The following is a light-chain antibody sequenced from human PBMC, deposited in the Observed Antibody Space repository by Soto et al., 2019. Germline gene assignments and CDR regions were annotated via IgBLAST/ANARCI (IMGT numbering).Light chain of an antibody. Sequence: EVVMTQSPATLSVSPGERATLSCSASETVATNLAWYQQKPGQAPRLLIYDASNRATGIPARFSGSGSGTDFTLTISRLEPEDFAVYYCQQYGDSPYTFGQGTKVDIK. CDR2: DAS. CDR1: ETVATN. CDR3: QQYGDSPYT. V-gene: IGKV3D-15*01. J-gene: IGKJ2*01.